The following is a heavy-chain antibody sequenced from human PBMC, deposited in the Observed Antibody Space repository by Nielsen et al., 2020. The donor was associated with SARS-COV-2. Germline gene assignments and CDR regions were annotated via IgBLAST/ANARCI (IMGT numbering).Heavy chain of an antibody. J-gene: IGHJ6*02. CDR1: GFTFSSYG. CDR3: ANFGDAHYGMDV. V-gene: IGHV3-33*03. CDR2: IWYDGSNK. Sequence: GGSLRLSCAASGFTFSSYGMHWVRQAPGKGLEWVAVIWYDGSNKYYADSVKGRFTISRDNAKNSLYLQMNSLRAEDTALYYCANFGDAHYGMDVWGQGTTVTVSS. D-gene: IGHD2-2*01.